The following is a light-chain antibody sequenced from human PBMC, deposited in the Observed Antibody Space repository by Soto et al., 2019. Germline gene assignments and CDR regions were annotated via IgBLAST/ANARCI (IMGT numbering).Light chain of an antibody. CDR3: LQYSRSPYT. Sequence: DIQMTQSPSTLSASVGDRVIITCRASQSVSSWLAWYQQKPGKAPKLLIYDASTLCAAVPSRFTGSGSGTEFTLTIKSLQPDDLATYYCLQYSRSPYTFGQGTKLEIK. V-gene: IGKV1-5*01. CDR2: DAS. J-gene: IGKJ2*01. CDR1: QSVSSW.